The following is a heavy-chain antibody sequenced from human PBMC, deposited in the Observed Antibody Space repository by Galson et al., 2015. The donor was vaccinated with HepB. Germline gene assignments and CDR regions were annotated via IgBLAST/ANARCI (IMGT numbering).Heavy chain of an antibody. CDR3: AKDRARWPQSGVPNWYFDL. D-gene: IGHD5-24*01. V-gene: IGHV3-21*01. CDR2: ISGGSSYI. J-gene: IGHJ2*01. CDR1: GFTFSSYA. Sequence: SLRLSCAASGFTFSSYAMNWVRQAPGKGLEWVSSISGGSSYIYYADSVKGRFTISRDNAKNSLHLQMNSLRVEDTAIYYCAKDRARWPQSGVPNWYFDLWGRGTLVTVSS.